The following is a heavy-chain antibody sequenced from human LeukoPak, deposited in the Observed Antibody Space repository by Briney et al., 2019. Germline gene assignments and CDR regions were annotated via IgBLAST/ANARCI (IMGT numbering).Heavy chain of an antibody. D-gene: IGHD1-1*01. J-gene: IGHJ5*02. Sequence: GASVKVSRKASGYTFTGHFMHWVRQAPGQGLEWMGWINPNSGGTNYARKFQGRVTMTRDTSISTAYMELSRLTSDDTAVYYCAREETGEGWFDPWGQGTLVTVSS. CDR3: AREETGEGWFDP. V-gene: IGHV1-2*02. CDR1: GYTFTGHF. CDR2: INPNSGGT.